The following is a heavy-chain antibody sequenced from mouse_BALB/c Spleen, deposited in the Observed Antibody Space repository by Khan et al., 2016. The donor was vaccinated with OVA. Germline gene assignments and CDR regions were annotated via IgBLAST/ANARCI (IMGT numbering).Heavy chain of an antibody. Sequence: VQLQESGAELARPGASVKMSCKASGYTFTTYTIHWVKQRPGQGLEWIGYIIPSTDYTTYNQKFKDKATLTADKSSSTAYMQLSSLTSYESRVYYCAKEGAYYRSDGCFAYWGQGTLVTVSA. CDR1: GYTFTTYT. CDR3: AKEGAYYRSDGCFAY. D-gene: IGHD2-14*01. J-gene: IGHJ3*01. V-gene: IGHV1-4*01. CDR2: IIPSTDYT.